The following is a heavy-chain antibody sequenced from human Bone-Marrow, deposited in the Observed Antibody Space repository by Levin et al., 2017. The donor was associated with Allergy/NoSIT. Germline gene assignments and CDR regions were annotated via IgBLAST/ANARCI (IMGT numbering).Heavy chain of an antibody. D-gene: IGHD3-10*01. CDR3: ARQSDELPPYDGEWVEEHYFDH. CDR1: GSQFTDYW. Sequence: GGSLRLSCQGSGSQFTDYWIGWVRQLPGKGLEWMGNIYPGDSETRSSPSFQGQVTFSVDKSMNTAYLQGDSLRASDTAMYYCARQSDELPPYDGEWVEEHYFDHWGQGTLVTVSS. CDR2: IYPGDSET. J-gene: IGHJ4*02. V-gene: IGHV5-51*01.